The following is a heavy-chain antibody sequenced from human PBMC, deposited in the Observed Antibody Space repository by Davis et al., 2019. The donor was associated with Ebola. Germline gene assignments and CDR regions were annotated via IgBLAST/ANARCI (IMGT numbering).Heavy chain of an antibody. J-gene: IGHJ6*02. CDR3: ATGGYYYYCGMDV. CDR1: GGSFSGYY. Sequence: MPSETLSLTCAVYGGSFSGYYWSWIRQPPGKGLEWIGEINHSGSTNYNPSLKSRVTISVDTSKNQFSLKLSSVTAADTAVYYCATGGYYYYCGMDVWGQGTTVTVSS. V-gene: IGHV4-34*01. D-gene: IGHD3-16*01. CDR2: INHSGST.